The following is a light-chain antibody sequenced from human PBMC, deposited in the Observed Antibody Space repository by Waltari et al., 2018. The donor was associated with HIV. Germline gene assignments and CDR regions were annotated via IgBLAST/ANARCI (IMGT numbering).Light chain of an antibody. V-gene: IGLV1-44*01. Sequence: QSVLTQPPSASGTPGQRVTISCSGRSSNIGSNTVNWYQQLPRTAPKLLIYTNNQRPSGVPDRFSGSKSGTSASLAISGLQSEDEADYYCAAWDDSLNGYVFGTGTKVTVL. CDR1: SSNIGSNT. J-gene: IGLJ1*01. CDR2: TNN. CDR3: AAWDDSLNGYV.